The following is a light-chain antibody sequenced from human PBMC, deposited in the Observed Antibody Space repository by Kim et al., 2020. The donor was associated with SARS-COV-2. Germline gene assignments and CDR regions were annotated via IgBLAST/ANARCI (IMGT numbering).Light chain of an antibody. CDR2: AAS. Sequence: SPGERATLSCRASQSINTRYLAWYQQKPGQAPRLLIFAASSRATGIPDRFSGSGSGTDFTLTISRLEPEDFAVYYCQQYDMAPRTFGQGTKVDIK. J-gene: IGKJ1*01. CDR1: QSINTRY. CDR3: QQYDMAPRT. V-gene: IGKV3-20*01.